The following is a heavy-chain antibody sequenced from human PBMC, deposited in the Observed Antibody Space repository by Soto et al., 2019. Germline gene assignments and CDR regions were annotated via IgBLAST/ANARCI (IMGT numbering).Heavy chain of an antibody. CDR3: TRVLFLGPVATGKRKDY. V-gene: IGHV3-49*04. CDR2: IRSKVYGGTT. CDR1: GFTVSSNY. J-gene: IGHJ4*01. D-gene: IGHD1-1*01. Sequence: GGSLRLSCAASGFTVSSNYMSWVRQAPGKGLEWVGFIRSKVYGGTTEYAASVKGRFTISRDDSKSIAYLQMNSLKTEDTAVYHFTRVLFLGPVATGKRKDYWGRGTMVTVSS.